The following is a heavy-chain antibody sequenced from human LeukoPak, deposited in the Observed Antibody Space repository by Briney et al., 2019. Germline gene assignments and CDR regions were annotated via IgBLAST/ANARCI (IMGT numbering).Heavy chain of an antibody. D-gene: IGHD1-26*01. CDR2: INPSGGST. CDR1: GYTFTSYY. Sequence: ASVKVSCKASGYTFTSYYMHWVRQAPGQGLEWMGIINPSGGSTSYAQKFQGRVTMTRDTSTSTVCMELSSLRSEDTAVYYCASEAIVGATPKSYGMDVWGQGTTVTVSS. V-gene: IGHV1-46*01. J-gene: IGHJ6*02. CDR3: ASEAIVGATPKSYGMDV.